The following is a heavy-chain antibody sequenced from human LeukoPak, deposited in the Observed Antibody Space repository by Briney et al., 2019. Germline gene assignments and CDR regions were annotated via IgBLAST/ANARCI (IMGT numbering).Heavy chain of an antibody. V-gene: IGHV1-69*13. D-gene: IGHD2-2*01. J-gene: IGHJ6*03. CDR2: ITPKFGTA. Sequence: ASVKLSCKASGYTFTGYYMHWVRQAPGQGLEWMGGITPKFGTANYAQKFQGRVTITADESTRTAYMELSSLTSEDTAVYYCARGGVYCSSIRCFPVKPDYYYFYMDVWGKGTTVTISS. CDR3: ARGGVYCSSIRCFPVKPDYYYFYMDV. CDR1: GYTFTGYY.